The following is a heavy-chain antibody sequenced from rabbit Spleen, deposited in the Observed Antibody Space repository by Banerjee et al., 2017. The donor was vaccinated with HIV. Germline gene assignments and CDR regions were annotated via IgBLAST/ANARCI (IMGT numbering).Heavy chain of an antibody. CDR3: ARDTGSSFSSYGMDL. CDR2: IAAGSGGFT. V-gene: IGHV1S40*01. CDR1: GLDFTSSYW. D-gene: IGHD8-1*01. J-gene: IGHJ6*01. Sequence: QSLEESGGDLVKPGASLTLTCKASGLDFTSSYWICWVRQAPGKGLEWIACIAAGSGGFTYYATWAKGRFTCSKTSSTTVTLQMTSLTAADTATYFCARDTGSSFSSYGMDLWGPGTLVTVS.